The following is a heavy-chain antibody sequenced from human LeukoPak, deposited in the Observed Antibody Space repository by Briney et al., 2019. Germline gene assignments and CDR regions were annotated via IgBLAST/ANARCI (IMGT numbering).Heavy chain of an antibody. J-gene: IGHJ3*02. Sequence: GRSLRLSCAASGFTLSQYAMHWVRQAPGKGLEWVAAIWYDGSNDYYADSVKGRFTISRDNSKNTLSLQMNSLRAEDTAVYYCAREVDCSGGSCYRGAFDIWGQGTMVTVSS. CDR1: GFTLSQYA. CDR2: IWYDGSND. D-gene: IGHD2-15*01. V-gene: IGHV3-33*01. CDR3: AREVDCSGGSCYRGAFDI.